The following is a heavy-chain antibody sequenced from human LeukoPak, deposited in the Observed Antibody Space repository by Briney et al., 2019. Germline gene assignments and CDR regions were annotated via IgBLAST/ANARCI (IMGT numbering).Heavy chain of an antibody. CDR3: ASVAGIGYFDY. V-gene: IGHV4-39*01. CDR1: GDSINSSSYY. Sequence: PSETLSLTCTVSGDSINSSSYYWGWIRQPPGKGLEWIGSTYYSGSTYCNPSLKSRVSISVDTSKNQFSLKLSSVTAADTAVYYCASVAGIGYFDYWGQGTLVTVSS. D-gene: IGHD6-19*01. J-gene: IGHJ4*02. CDR2: TYYSGST.